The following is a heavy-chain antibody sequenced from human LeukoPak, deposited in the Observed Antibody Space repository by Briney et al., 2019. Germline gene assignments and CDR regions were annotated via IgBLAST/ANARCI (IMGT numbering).Heavy chain of an antibody. Sequence: PGGSLRPSCAASGFGFSAYWTHWVRQAPGKGLVWVSRINADGSRTTYADSVKGRFTISRDNAKNTLYLQMNSLRAEDTAVYYCVRESGVVAAVSNWFDPWGQGTLVTVSS. D-gene: IGHD3-22*01. CDR2: INADGSRT. J-gene: IGHJ5*02. V-gene: IGHV3-74*01. CDR3: VRESGVVAAVSNWFDP. CDR1: GFGFSAYW.